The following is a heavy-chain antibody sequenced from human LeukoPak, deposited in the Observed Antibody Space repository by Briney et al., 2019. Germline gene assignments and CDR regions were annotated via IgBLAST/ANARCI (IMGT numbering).Heavy chain of an antibody. V-gene: IGHV3-30*04. Sequence: GRSLRLSCAASGFTFSSYAMHWVRQAPGKGLEWVAVISYDGSNKYYADSVKGRFTISRDNSKNTLYLQMNSLRAEDTAVYYCAKDHGDWFDPWGQGTLVTVSS. CDR3: AKDHGDWFDP. J-gene: IGHJ5*02. CDR2: ISYDGSNK. D-gene: IGHD3-10*01. CDR1: GFTFSSYA.